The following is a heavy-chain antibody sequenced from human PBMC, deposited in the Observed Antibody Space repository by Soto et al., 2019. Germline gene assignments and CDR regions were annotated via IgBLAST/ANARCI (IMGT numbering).Heavy chain of an antibody. CDR2: IYYSGST. CDR1: GGSISSGGYY. Sequence: QVQLQESGPGLVKPSQTLSLTCTVSGGSISSGGYYWSWIRQHPGKGLEWIGYIYYSGSTYYNPSLKSRVTLSVDTSKNQFSLKLSSVTAADTAVYYCARAPDYGGNSDYFDYWGQGTLVTVSS. CDR3: ARAPDYGGNSDYFDY. D-gene: IGHD4-17*01. J-gene: IGHJ4*02. V-gene: IGHV4-31*03.